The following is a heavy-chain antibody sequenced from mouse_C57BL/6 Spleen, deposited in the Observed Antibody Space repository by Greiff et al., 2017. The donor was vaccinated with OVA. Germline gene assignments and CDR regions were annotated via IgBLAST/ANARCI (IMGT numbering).Heavy chain of an antibody. CDR2: ISSGSSTI. CDR1: GFTFSDYG. CDR3: ARFPDGYYGYFDV. J-gene: IGHJ1*03. Sequence: DVHLVESGGGLVKPGGSLKLSCAASGFTFSDYGMHWVRQAPEKGLEWVAYISSGSSTIYYADTVKGRFTISRDNAKNTLFLQMTSLRSEDTAMYYCARFPDGYYGYFDVWGTGTTVTVSS. V-gene: IGHV5-17*01. D-gene: IGHD2-3*01.